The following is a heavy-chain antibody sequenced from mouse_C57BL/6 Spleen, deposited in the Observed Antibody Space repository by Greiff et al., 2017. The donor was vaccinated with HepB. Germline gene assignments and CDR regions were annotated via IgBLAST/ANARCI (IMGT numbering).Heavy chain of an antibody. CDR3: ARAGVTTNFDY. Sequence: DVKLVESGPGLVKPSQSLSLTCSVTGYSITSGYYWNWIRQFPGNKLEWMGYISYDGSNNYNPSLKNRISITRDTSKNQFFLKLNSVTTEDTATYYCARAGVTTNFDYWGQGTTLTVSS. CDR1: GYSITSGYY. D-gene: IGHD2-2*01. CDR2: ISYDGSN. J-gene: IGHJ2*01. V-gene: IGHV3-6*01.